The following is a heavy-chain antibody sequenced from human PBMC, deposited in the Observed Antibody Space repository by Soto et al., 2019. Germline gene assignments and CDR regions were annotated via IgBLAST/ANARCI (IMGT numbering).Heavy chain of an antibody. Sequence: QVQLQESGPGLVKPSETLSLTCSVPGGSIRSHNWSWIRQPPGKGLEWIGCMYYSAMTEYNPSLKSRVTISADTSNNKAPLRLTSVTAADTAVYYCARHLFDSWKGYPYYYDMDVWGKGTAVTVSS. CDR2: MYYSAMT. D-gene: IGHD3-3*01. CDR1: GGSIRSHN. J-gene: IGHJ6*03. V-gene: IGHV4-59*08. CDR3: ARHLFDSWKGYPYYYDMDV.